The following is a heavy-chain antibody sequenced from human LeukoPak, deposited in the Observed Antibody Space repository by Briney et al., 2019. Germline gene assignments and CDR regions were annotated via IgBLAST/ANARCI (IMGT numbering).Heavy chain of an antibody. D-gene: IGHD6-19*01. V-gene: IGHV3-53*01. CDR1: GFTVSSNY. CDR2: IYSGGST. CDR3: ASPLDYSSPRY. J-gene: IGHJ4*02. Sequence: PGGSLRLSCAASGFTVSSNYMSWVRQAPGKGLEWVSVIYSGGSTYYADSVKGRFTISRHNSKNTLYLQMNSLRDEDTAVYYCASPLDYSSPRYWGQGTLVTVSS.